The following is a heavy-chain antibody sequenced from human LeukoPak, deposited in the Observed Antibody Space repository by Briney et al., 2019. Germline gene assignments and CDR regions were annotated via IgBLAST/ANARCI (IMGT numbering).Heavy chain of an antibody. J-gene: IGHJ4*02. CDR2: ISSSGSTI. CDR1: GFTFSDYY. D-gene: IGHD5-12*01. Sequence: GGSLRLSCAASGFTFSDYYMSWIRQAPGKGLEWISYISSSGSTIYYADSVKGRFTISRDNAKNSLYLQMNSLRAEDTAVYYCARSGYSGYDWEGSFDYWGQGTLVTVSS. V-gene: IGHV3-11*01. CDR3: ARSGYSGYDWEGSFDY.